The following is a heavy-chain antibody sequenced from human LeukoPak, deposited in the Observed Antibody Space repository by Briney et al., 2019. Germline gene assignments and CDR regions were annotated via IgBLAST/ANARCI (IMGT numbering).Heavy chain of an antibody. CDR2: ISYDGSNK. D-gene: IGHD5-24*01. J-gene: IGHJ4*02. V-gene: IGHV3-30*07. CDR3: ARDMRGDGFNSFDH. Sequence: GGSLRLSCAASGFTFSSYAMHWVRQAPGKGLEWVAVISYDGSNKYYADSVKGRFTISRDNSKNTLYLQMNSLRVDDTAVYYCARDMRGDGFNSFDHWGLGILVTVSS. CDR1: GFTFSSYA.